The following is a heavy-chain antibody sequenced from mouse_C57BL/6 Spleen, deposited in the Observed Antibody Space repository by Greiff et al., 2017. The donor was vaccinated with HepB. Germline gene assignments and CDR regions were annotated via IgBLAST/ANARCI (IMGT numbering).Heavy chain of an antibody. V-gene: IGHV1-72*01. J-gene: IGHJ4*01. CDR3: AREAITTVVAPAMDY. CDR1: GYTFTSYW. CDR2: IDPNSGGT. Sequence: QVQLKQPGAELVKPGASVKLSCKASGYTFTSYWMHWVKQRPGRGLEWIGRIDPNSGGTKYNEKFKSKATLTVDKPSSTAYMQLSSLTSEDSAVYYCAREAITTVVAPAMDYWGQGTSVTVSS. D-gene: IGHD1-1*01.